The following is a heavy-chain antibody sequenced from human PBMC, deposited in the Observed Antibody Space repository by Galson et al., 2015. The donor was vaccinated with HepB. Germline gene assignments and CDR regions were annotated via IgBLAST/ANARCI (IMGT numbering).Heavy chain of an antibody. CDR2: ISAYNGNT. D-gene: IGHD7-27*01. J-gene: IGHJ4*02. CDR3: ARDLRSATGSYFDY. V-gene: IGHV1-18*04. CDR1: GYTFTSYG. Sequence: VKVSCKASGYTFTSYGISWVRQAPGQGLEWMGWISAYNGNTNYAQKLQGRVTMTTDTSTSTAYMELRSLRSDDTAVYYCARDLRSATGSYFDYWGQGTLVTVSS.